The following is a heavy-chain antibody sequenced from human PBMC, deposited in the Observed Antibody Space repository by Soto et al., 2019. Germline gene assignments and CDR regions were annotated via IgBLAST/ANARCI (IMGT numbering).Heavy chain of an antibody. CDR3: ARGLVRGYGWFDP. CDR1: GGSISSGDYY. D-gene: IGHD3-10*01. J-gene: IGHJ5*02. V-gene: IGHV4-61*08. CDR2: IYYSGST. Sequence: SETLSLTCTFSGGSISSGDYYWSWIRQPPGKGLEWIGYIYYSGSTNYNPSLKSRVTISVDTSKNQFSLKLSSVTAADTAVYYCARGLVRGYGWFDPWGQGTLVTVSS.